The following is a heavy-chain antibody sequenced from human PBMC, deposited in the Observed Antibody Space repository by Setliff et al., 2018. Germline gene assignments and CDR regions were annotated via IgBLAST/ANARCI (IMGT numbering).Heavy chain of an antibody. D-gene: IGHD1-26*01. CDR3: ARDNPIVGATDY. V-gene: IGHV4-39*02. CDR2: VSFSGSA. CDR1: GVSIGDTYYY. J-gene: IGHJ4*02. Sequence: KTSETLSLTCTVSGVSIGDTYYYWAWIRQPPGKGLEWVGSVSFSGSAYFSPSLKSRVAISLDTSTNVFSLNLSSVTAADTAVYFCARDNPIVGATDYWGQGILVTVSS.